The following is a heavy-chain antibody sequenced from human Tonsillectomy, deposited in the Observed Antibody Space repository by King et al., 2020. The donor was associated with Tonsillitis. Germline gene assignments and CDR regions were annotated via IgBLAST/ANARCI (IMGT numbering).Heavy chain of an antibody. Sequence: VQLQQWGAGLLKPSETLSLTCAVYGGSFSGYYWSWIRQPPGNGLELIGESNHSGGTNYNPSLNSRVTISVDTSKTQFSLKLRSVTAADTAVYYCARGGLMVVVSATNWFDPWGQGTPVTVSS. CDR3: ARGGLMVVVSATNWFDP. D-gene: IGHD2-15*01. J-gene: IGHJ5*02. V-gene: IGHV4-34*01. CDR2: SNHSGGT. CDR1: GGSFSGYY.